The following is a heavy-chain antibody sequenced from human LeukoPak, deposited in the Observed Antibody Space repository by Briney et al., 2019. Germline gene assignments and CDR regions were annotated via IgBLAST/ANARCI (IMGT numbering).Heavy chain of an antibody. V-gene: IGHV3-21*01. D-gene: IGHD3-22*01. CDR1: GFTFSSYS. J-gene: IGHJ4*02. Sequence: GGSLRLSCAASGFTFSSYSMNWVRQAPGKGLEWVSSISSSSSYIYYADSVKGRFTISRDNAKNSLYLQMTSLRAEDSAVYYCASRDVWGATMIDYWGQGTLVTVSS. CDR2: ISSSSSYI. CDR3: ASRDVWGATMIDY.